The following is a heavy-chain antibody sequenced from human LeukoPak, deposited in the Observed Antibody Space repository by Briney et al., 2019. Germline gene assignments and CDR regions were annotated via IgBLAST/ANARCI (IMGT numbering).Heavy chain of an antibody. J-gene: IGHJ4*02. Sequence: SQTLSLTCTVSGGSISSGSYYWSWIRQPAGKGLEWIGRIYTSGSTNYNPSLKSRVTISVDMSKNQFSLKLSSVTAADTAVYYCARAKGSRTYYDFWSGYYEEGGHFDYWGQGTLVTVSS. CDR2: IYTSGST. D-gene: IGHD3-3*01. V-gene: IGHV4-61*02. CDR3: ARAKGSRTYYDFWSGYYEEGGHFDY. CDR1: GGSISSGSYY.